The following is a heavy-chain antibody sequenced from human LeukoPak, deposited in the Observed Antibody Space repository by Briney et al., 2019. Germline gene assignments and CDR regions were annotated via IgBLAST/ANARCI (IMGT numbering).Heavy chain of an antibody. Sequence: GGSLRLSCAASGFTFSRYGMHWVRQAPGKGLEWVAFIRYDGSEKYYVDSAKGRFTISRDNSKNTLYLQMNSLRAEDTAVYYCAKGATTYSSGYYGLDYWGQGTLVTVSP. D-gene: IGHD3-22*01. V-gene: IGHV3-30*02. CDR2: IRYDGSEK. J-gene: IGHJ4*02. CDR1: GFTFSRYG. CDR3: AKGATTYSSGYYGLDY.